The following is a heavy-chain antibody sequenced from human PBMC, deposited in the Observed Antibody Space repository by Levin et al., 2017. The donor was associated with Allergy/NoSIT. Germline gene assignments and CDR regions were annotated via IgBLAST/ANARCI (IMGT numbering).Heavy chain of an antibody. CDR3: ARGPDI. V-gene: IGHV3-21*01. J-gene: IGHJ4*02. Sequence: GGSLRLSCAASGFSFNIYTMNWVRQAPGKGLEWLSFISTNSAYIFYADSVRGRFTISRDNAKGSLSLQMDNLRDDDTAVYYCARGPDIWGQGTPVTVSS. CDR1: GFSFNIYT. CDR2: ISTNSAYI.